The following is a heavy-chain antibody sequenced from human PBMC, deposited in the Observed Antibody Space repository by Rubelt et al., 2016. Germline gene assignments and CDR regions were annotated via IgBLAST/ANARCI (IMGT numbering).Heavy chain of an antibody. J-gene: IGHJ4*02. CDR2: IWYDGSNK. CDR3: VKDGEEESRVLFDY. D-gene: IGHD3-10*01. V-gene: IGHV3-33*06. CDR1: GFTFKNHG. Sequence: GGGVVQPGRSLRLSCAVSGFTFKNHGMHWVRQAPGKGLEWVALIWYDGSNKYYADSVKGRFTISRDNSKNTLVLQMSSLRADDTAVYYCVKDGEEESRVLFDYWGQGTLVTVSS.